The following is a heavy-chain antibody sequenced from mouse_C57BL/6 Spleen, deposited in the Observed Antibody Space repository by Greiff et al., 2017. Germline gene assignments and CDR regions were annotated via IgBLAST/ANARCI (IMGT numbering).Heavy chain of an antibody. J-gene: IGHJ3*01. CDR1: GYTFTDYN. D-gene: IGHD6-1*01. CDR3: ASGGLVRWSFAY. V-gene: IGHV1-18*01. CDR2: INPNNGGT. Sequence: EVQLVESGPELVKPGASVKIPCKASGYTFTDYNMDWVKQSHGKSLEWIGDINPNNGGTIYNQKFKGKATLTVDKSSSTAYMQLRSLTSEDTAVYYGASGGLVRWSFAYWGHGTLVTVSA.